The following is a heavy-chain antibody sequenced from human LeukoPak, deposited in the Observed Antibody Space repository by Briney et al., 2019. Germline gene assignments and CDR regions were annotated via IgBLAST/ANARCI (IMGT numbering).Heavy chain of an antibody. CDR3: AKGKDGYFDY. CDR2: ISWDGGST. CDR1: GFTFDDYT. J-gene: IGHJ4*02. D-gene: IGHD2-15*01. V-gene: IGHV3-43*01. Sequence: PGGSLRLSCAASGFTFDDYTVHWVRQAPGKGLEWVSLISWDGGSTYYADSVKGRFTISRDNSKNSLYLQMNSLRTEDTALYYCAKGKDGYFDYWGQGTLVTVSS.